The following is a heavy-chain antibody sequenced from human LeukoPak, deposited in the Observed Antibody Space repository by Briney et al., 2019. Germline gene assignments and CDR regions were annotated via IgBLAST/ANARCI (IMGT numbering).Heavy chain of an antibody. J-gene: IGHJ4*02. D-gene: IGHD5/OR15-5a*01. CDR3: AKGGLRVTDY. Sequence: GGSLRLSCAASGFIFSNYWMHWVRQAPGKGLVWVSRVNNDWSSTTYADSVKGRFTISRDNAKNTLYLQMNSLRAEDTAVYYCAKGGLRVTDYWGQGTLVTVSS. CDR1: GFIFSNYW. V-gene: IGHV3-74*03. CDR2: VNNDWSST.